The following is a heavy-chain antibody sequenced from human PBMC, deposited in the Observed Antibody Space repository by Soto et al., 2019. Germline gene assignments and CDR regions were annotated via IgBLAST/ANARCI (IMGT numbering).Heavy chain of an antibody. J-gene: IGHJ6*03. V-gene: IGHV1-18*01. CDR3: ARDTDYSNQGYYGYYYYYMDV. Sequence: VKVSCKASGYTFTIYGISWVRQAPGQGLEWMGWISAYNGNTNYAQKLQGRVTMTTDTSTSTAYMELRSLRSDDTAVYYCARDTDYSNQGYYGYYYYYMDVWGKGTTVTVSS. CDR2: ISAYNGNT. CDR1: GYTFTIYG. D-gene: IGHD4-4*01.